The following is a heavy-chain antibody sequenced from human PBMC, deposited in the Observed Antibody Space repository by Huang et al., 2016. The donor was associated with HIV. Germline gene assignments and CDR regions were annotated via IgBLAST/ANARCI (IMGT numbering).Heavy chain of an antibody. V-gene: IGHV3-53*01. CDR1: GFTVSSNY. CDR2: IYSGGST. CDR3: ARDSLFGDGAFDI. J-gene: IGHJ3*02. Sequence: EVQLVESGGGLIQPGGSLRLSCAASGFTVSSNYMGWVRQAPGKGLEWVSVIYSGGSTYYADSVKGRFTISRDNSKNTLYLQMNSLRAEDTAVYYCARDSLFGDGAFDIWGQGTMVTVSS. D-gene: IGHD3-10*01.